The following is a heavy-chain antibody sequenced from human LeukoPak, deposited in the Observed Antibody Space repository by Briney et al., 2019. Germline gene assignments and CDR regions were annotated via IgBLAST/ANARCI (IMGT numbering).Heavy chain of an antibody. J-gene: IGHJ4*02. V-gene: IGHV4-34*01. CDR1: GGSFSGYY. Sequence: SETLSLTCAVYGGSFSGYYWSWIRQPPGKGLEWIGEINDSGSTNYNPSLRSRVTISVDTSKNQFSLKVRSMTAADTAVYYCARDLASCAGDCYSDGFDYWGQGTLVTVSS. CDR2: INDSGST. CDR3: ARDLASCAGDCYSDGFDY. D-gene: IGHD2-21*02.